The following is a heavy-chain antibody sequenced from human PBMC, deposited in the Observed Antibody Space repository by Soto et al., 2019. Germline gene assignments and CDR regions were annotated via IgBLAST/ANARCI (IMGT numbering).Heavy chain of an antibody. V-gene: IGHV4-31*03. D-gene: IGHD3-3*01. CDR3: ARYHDLWSGPADAFDV. CDR2: ISDSGIT. J-gene: IGHJ3*01. CDR1: GASISSGDYY. Sequence: VQLQESGPGLVMPSQTLSLTCTVSGASISSGDYYWGWIRQHPGRGLEWIGYISDSGITYYNPSHKSRLTISLDTSKNQFSLELNSVTAADTAIYYCARYHDLWSGPADAFDVWGQGTMVTVSS.